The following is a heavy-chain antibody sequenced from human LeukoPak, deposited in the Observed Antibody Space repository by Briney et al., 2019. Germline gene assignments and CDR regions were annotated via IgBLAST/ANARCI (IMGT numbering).Heavy chain of an antibody. V-gene: IGHV3-74*01. CDR3: ARAGGFGYYFNY. D-gene: IGHD3-10*01. CDR2: INTDGSST. J-gene: IGHJ4*02. CDR1: GFTFSSYC. Sequence: GGSLRLSCAASGFTFSSYCMHWVRQAPGKGLVWVSRINTDGSSTSYADSVKGRFTISRDNAKNTLYLQMNSLRAEDTAVYYCARAGGFGYYFNYWGQETLVTVSS.